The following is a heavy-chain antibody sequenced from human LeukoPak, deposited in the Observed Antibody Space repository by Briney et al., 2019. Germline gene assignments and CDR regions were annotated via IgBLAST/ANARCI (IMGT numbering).Heavy chain of an antibody. J-gene: IGHJ5*02. CDR2: INHSGST. Sequence: SETPSLTCAVYGGSFSGYYWSWIRQPPGKGLEWIGEINHSGSTNYNPSLKCRVTISVDTSKNQFSLKLSSVTAADTAVYYCARGPERYSSSWYYERPPRVDNWFDPWGQGTLVTVSS. CDR1: GGSFSGYY. V-gene: IGHV4-34*01. D-gene: IGHD6-13*01. CDR3: ARGPERYSSSWYYERPPRVDNWFDP.